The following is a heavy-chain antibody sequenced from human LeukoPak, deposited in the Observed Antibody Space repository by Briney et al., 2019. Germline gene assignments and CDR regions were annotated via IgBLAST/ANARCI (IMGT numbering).Heavy chain of an antibody. CDR1: GFTFDDYG. CDR2: INWNGGST. Sequence: GVSLRLSCAASGFTFDDYGMSWVRQAPGKGLEWVSGINWNGGSTGYADSVKGRFTISRDNAKNSLYLQMNSLRAEDTALYYCAREDIAAAVSDYYMDVWGKGTTVTVSS. J-gene: IGHJ6*03. V-gene: IGHV3-20*04. D-gene: IGHD6-13*01. CDR3: AREDIAAAVSDYYMDV.